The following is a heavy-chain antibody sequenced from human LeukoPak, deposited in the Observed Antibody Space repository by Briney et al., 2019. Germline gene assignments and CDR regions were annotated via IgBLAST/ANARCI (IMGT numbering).Heavy chain of an antibody. CDR3: ARDATTEVGTVYMDV. J-gene: IGHJ6*03. V-gene: IGHV3-48*03. CDR1: GFIFSDYE. D-gene: IGHD6-13*01. Sequence: PGGSLRLSCAASGFIFSDYETNWVRQAPGKGLEWVLHISTSGSIIHYAVSVKGRFTISRDNAKNSLYLQMNSLRAEDTALYFCARDATTEVGTVYMDVWGKGTTVTISS. CDR2: ISTSGSII.